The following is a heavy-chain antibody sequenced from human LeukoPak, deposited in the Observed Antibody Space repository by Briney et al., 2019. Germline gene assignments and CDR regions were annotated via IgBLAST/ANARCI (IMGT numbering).Heavy chain of an antibody. CDR1: GGTFSSYA. J-gene: IGHJ5*02. CDR2: IIPIFGTA. CDR3: ARGDSSGWSNNWFDP. V-gene: IGHV1-69*01. Sequence: SAKVSCKASGGTFSSYAISWVRQAPGQGLEWMGGIIPIFGTANYAQKFQGRVTITADESTSTAYMELSSLRSEDTAVYYCARGDSSGWSNNWFDPWGQGTLVTVSS. D-gene: IGHD6-19*01.